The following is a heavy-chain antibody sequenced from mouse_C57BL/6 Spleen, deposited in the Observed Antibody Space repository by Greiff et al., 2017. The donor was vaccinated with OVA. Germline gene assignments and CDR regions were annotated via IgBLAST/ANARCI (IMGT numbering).Heavy chain of an antibody. CDR1: GYTFTDYE. J-gene: IGHJ2*01. D-gene: IGHD1-1*01. CDR2: IDPETGGT. Sequence: QVQLKESGAELVRPGASVTLSCKASGYTFTDYEMHWVKQTPVHGLEWIGAIDPETGGTAYNQKFKGKAILTADKSSSTAYMELRSLTSEDSAVYYCTRSHYDWGQGTTLTVSS. CDR3: TRSHYD. V-gene: IGHV1-15*01.